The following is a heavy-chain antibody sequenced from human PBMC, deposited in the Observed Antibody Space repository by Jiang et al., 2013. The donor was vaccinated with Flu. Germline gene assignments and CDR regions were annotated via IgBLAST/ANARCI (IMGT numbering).Heavy chain of an antibody. CDR3: ASVFYYFDY. Sequence: GPGLVNPSQTLSLTCNVSGASISSGEYYWSWVRHRPGKGLEWIGSIYHTGTTDYYPSLKSRVLISVDTSKNQFSLKVRSVTAADTAVYYCASVFYYFDYWGQGTLVTVSS. D-gene: IGHD5/OR15-5a*01. J-gene: IGHJ4*02. V-gene: IGHV4-31*03. CDR2: IYHTGTT. CDR1: GASISSGEYY.